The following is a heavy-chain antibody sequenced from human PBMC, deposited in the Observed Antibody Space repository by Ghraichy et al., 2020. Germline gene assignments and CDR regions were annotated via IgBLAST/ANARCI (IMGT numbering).Heavy chain of an antibody. CDR1: GFTFDDHG. CDR2: INWSGGYT. Sequence: GGSLRLSCAASGFTFDDHGMSWVRQVPGKGLEWVSTINWSGGYTYYADSVKGRFTISRDNAKNSLYLQMNSPRAEDTAFYYCARDRTEYFDYWGQGTLVTVSS. J-gene: IGHJ4*02. V-gene: IGHV3-20*04. CDR3: ARDRTEYFDY.